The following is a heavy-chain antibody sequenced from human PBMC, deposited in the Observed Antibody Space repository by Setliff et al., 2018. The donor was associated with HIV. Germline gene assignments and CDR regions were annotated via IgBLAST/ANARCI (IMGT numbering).Heavy chain of an antibody. D-gene: IGHD4-17*01. CDR3: GRAAAGNTGPFDL. CDR2: VSSRGDT. V-gene: IGHV4-4*07. J-gene: IGHJ4*02. CDR1: DSGTYY. Sequence: PSETLSLTCTVSDSGTYYWGWIRQPAGKGLEWIGRVSSRGDTNYNPSLKSRDTMSVDTTKNQFSLKLTSVTASDTAVYYGGRAAAGNTGPFDLWGQGSPVTVSS.